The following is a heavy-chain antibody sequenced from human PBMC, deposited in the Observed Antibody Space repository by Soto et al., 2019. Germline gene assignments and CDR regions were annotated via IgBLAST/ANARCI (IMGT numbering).Heavy chain of an antibody. CDR1: GYTFTSYD. CDR2: MNPNSGNT. CDR3: ARVVTMVRGVAPAMGY. J-gene: IGHJ4*02. D-gene: IGHD3-10*01. V-gene: IGHV1-8*01. Sequence: QVQLVQSGAEVKKPGASVKVSCKASGYTFTSYDINWVRQATGQGLEWMGWMNPNSGNTCYAQKFQGRVTMTRNTSISTAYMELSSLRSEDTAVYYCARVVTMVRGVAPAMGYWGQGTLVTVSS.